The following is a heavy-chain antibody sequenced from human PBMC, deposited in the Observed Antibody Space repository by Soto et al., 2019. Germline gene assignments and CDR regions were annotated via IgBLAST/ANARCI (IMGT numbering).Heavy chain of an antibody. D-gene: IGHD1-20*01. CDR1: GGSISSSSYY. Sequence: SETLSLTCTVSGGSISSSSYYWGWIRQPPGKGLEWIGSIYYSGSTYHNPSLKSRVTISVDTSKNQFSLKLSSVTAADTAVYYCARQYRDNYYYYYYMDVWGKGTTVTV. CDR2: IYYSGST. J-gene: IGHJ6*03. V-gene: IGHV4-39*01. CDR3: ARQYRDNYYYYYYMDV.